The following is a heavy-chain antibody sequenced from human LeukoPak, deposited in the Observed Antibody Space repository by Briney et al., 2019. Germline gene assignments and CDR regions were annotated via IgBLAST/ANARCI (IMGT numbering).Heavy chain of an antibody. CDR1: GGSFSGYY. J-gene: IGHJ4*02. CDR2: INHSGST. D-gene: IGHD6-6*01. CDR3: ARLSEKLNLFSSSSGFDY. V-gene: IGHV4-34*01. Sequence: KPSETLSLTCAVYGGSFSGYYWSWIRQPPGKGLEWIGEINHSGSTNYSPSLKSRVTISVDTSKNHLSLRLSSVTAADTAVYYCARLSEKLNLFSSSSGFDYWGQGTLVTVSS.